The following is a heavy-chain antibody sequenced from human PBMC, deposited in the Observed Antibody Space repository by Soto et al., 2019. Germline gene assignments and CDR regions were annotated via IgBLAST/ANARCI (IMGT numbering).Heavy chain of an antibody. CDR2: IWYDGSNK. J-gene: IGHJ5*02. Sequence: QVQLVESGGGVVQPGRSLRLSCAASGFTFSSYGMHWVRQAPGKGLEWVAVIWYDGSNKYYADSVKGRFTISRDNSKNTLYLQMNSLRAEDTAVYYCARDQNQISDCSSTSCYDNWFDPWAREPWSPSPQ. V-gene: IGHV3-33*01. CDR1: GFTFSSYG. CDR3: ARDQNQISDCSSTSCYDNWFDP. D-gene: IGHD2-2*01.